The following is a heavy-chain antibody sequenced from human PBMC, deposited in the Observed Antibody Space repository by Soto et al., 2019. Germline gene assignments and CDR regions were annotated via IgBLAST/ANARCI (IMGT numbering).Heavy chain of an antibody. CDR1: GFTLSNYW. D-gene: IGHD4-17*01. CDR2: MNPEVTTI. Sequence: GGSLRLSCAASGFTLSNYWMHWARQAPGKGLAWVPRMNPEVTTISYADSVKGRFTISRDNARDTLHLEMNSLRADDTAVYYCGRGAYGDPVDFWGQGTLVTVSS. CDR3: GRGAYGDPVDF. V-gene: IGHV3-74*01. J-gene: IGHJ4*02.